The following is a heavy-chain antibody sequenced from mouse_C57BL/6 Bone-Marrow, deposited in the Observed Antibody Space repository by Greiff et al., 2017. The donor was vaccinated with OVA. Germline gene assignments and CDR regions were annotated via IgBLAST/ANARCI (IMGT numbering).Heavy chain of an antibody. CDR2: ISSGSSTI. D-gene: IGHD2-2*01. CDR1: GFTFSDYG. Sequence: EVMLVESGGGLVKPGGSLKLSCAASGFTFSDYGMHWVRQAPEKGLEWVAYISSGSSTIYYAYTVKGRFTISRENAKNTRCLQMTSLRSEDTAMEYCARNTMVTTEYYFDDWGKGTTLTVSS. V-gene: IGHV5-17*01. CDR3: ARNTMVTTEYYFDD. J-gene: IGHJ2*01.